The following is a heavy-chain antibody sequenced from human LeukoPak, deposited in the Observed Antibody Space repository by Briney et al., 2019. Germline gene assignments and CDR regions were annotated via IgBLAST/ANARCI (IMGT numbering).Heavy chain of an antibody. D-gene: IGHD4/OR15-4a*01. CDR2: ISSSSSTI. Sequence: PGGSLRLSCAASGFTFSSYSMNWVRQAPGKGLEWVSYISSSSSTIYYADSMKGRFTISRDNAKNSLYLQMNSLRAEDTAVYYCAREKAWAYGGYYFDYWGQGTLVTVSS. V-gene: IGHV3-48*01. J-gene: IGHJ4*02. CDR1: GFTFSSYS. CDR3: AREKAWAYGGYYFDY.